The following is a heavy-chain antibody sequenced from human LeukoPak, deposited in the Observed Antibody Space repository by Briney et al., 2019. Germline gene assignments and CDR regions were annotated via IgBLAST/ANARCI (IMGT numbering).Heavy chain of an antibody. CDR3: ARDPGTDFHDWYFDV. V-gene: IGHV3-74*01. CDR1: GFSLTSCR. D-gene: IGHD3-3*01. CDR2: INSDDSYL. J-gene: IGHJ2*01. Sequence: GGSLRLSCAASGFSLTSCRMHWVRQAPGKGLVWVSRINSDDSYLSYADSVKGRFTVSEDNAKNTMYLQMNSLRVEDTAVYYCARDPGTDFHDWYFDVWGRGTLVTVSS.